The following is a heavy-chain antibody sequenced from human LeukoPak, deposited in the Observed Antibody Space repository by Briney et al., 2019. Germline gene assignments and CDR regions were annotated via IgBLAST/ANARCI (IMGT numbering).Heavy chain of an antibody. D-gene: IGHD1-14*01. CDR2: ISYDGSNK. Sequence: GGSLRLSCEASGVTFSSYVMSWVRQAPGKGLEWVAVISYDGSNKYYADSVKGRFTISRDNSKNTLYLQMNSLRAEDTAVYYCANGFGMAFDYWGQGTLVTVSS. CDR1: GVTFSSYV. V-gene: IGHV3-30*18. J-gene: IGHJ4*02. CDR3: ANGFGMAFDY.